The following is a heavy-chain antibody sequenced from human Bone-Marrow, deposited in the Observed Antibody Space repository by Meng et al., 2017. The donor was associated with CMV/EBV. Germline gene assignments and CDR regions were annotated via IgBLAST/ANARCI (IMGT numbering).Heavy chain of an antibody. J-gene: IGHJ4*02. CDR2: ISGSGGST. V-gene: IGHV3-23*01. CDR3: AKDYTILEWFSDY. CDR1: GFSFSTYA. D-gene: IGHD3-3*01. Sequence: ADSGFSFSTYAMSWVRQAPGKGLEWVSTISGSGGSTYYADSVKGRFTISRDNSKNTLYLQMNSLRAEDTAVYYCAKDYTILEWFSDYWGQGTLVTVSS.